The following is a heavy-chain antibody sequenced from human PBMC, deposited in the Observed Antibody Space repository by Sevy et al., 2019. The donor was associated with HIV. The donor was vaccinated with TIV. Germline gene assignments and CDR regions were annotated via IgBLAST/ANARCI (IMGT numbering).Heavy chain of an antibody. V-gene: IGHV3-33*01. D-gene: IGHD1-26*01. J-gene: IGHJ2*01. CDR2: IWSDGSIK. CDR1: GLSFSNYG. CDR3: ARESGSNWYFDL. Sequence: GGSLRLSCVASGLSFSNYGMNWVRQAPGKGLEGVPAIWSDGSIKYYAAVVRGRFAISRDNSKITVYLQMNSLRVEDTAIYSCARESGSNWYFDLWGRGTLVTVSS.